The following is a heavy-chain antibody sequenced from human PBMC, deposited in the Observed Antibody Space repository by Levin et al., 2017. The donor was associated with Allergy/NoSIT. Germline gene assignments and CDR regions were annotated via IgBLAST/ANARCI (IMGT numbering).Heavy chain of an antibody. CDR2: IYYSGST. CDR1: GGSISSYY. J-gene: IGHJ4*02. D-gene: IGHD2-8*02. V-gene: IGHV4-59*01. Sequence: SETLSLTCTVSGGSISSYYWSWIRQPPGKGLEWIGYIYYSGSTNYNPSLKSRVTISVDTSKNQFSLKLSSVTAADTAVYYCAREARSLVPYYFDYWGQGTLVTVSS. CDR3: AREARSLVPYYFDY.